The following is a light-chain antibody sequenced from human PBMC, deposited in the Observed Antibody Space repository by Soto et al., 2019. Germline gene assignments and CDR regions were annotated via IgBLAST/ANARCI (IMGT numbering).Light chain of an antibody. Sequence: EIVLTQSPGTLSLSLGERATLSCRASQSVGSYYLAWYQRKPGQAPRLLIFDASTRPTGIPDRFSGSGSGTDFTLTISRLEPEDFAVYYCQQYGSSPWTFGQGTKVDI. CDR1: QSVGSYY. CDR2: DAS. J-gene: IGKJ1*01. V-gene: IGKV3-20*01. CDR3: QQYGSSPWT.